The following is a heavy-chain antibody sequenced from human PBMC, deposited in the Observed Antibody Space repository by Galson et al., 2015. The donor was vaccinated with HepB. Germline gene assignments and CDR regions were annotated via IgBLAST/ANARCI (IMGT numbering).Heavy chain of an antibody. CDR2: ITPSDGST. J-gene: IGHJ6*02. Sequence: SVKVSCKASGYTFTNYYIHWVRQAPGQGLEWMGIITPSDGSTTYAQKFQGRVTMTRDTSTSTVYMELSSLRSEDTAVYYCAREAPSPYSSGWYGPGYYGMDVWGQGTTVTVSS. D-gene: IGHD6-19*01. CDR3: AREAPSPYSSGWYGPGYYGMDV. CDR1: GYTFTNYY. V-gene: IGHV1-46*03.